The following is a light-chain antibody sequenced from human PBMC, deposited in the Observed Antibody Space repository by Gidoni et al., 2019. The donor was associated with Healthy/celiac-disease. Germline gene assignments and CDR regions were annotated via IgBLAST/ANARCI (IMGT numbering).Light chain of an antibody. CDR2: TAS. CDR1: QSSSSW. Sequence: DIQMTQSPSTLSASVGDRVTITRRASQSSSSWLHWYQQEPGNTPNLLVYTASSIESGVPSRCSGSGSGIKFTLTSSKLQPDEVYTCYWQKNKSYPWTFGQXTKVEIK. V-gene: IGKV1-5*03. J-gene: IGKJ1*01. CDR3: QKNKSYPWT.